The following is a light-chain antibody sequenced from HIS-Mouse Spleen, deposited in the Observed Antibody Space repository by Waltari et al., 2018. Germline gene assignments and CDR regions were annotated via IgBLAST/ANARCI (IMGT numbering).Light chain of an antibody. V-gene: IGLV3-27*01. CDR3: YSAADNNFV. CDR1: LLAKKY. Sequence: SYELTQPSSVSVSPGQTASTTCSGDLLAKKYARCCQKKPGQPPVLVIYKDSERPSGIPGRFSGSSSGTTVTLTISGAQVEDEADYYCYSAADNNFVFGGGTKLTVL. CDR2: KDS. J-gene: IGLJ3*02.